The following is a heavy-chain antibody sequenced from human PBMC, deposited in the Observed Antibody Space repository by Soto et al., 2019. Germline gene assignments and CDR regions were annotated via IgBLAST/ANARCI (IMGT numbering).Heavy chain of an antibody. J-gene: IGHJ4*02. Sequence: VQLVESGGDLVKPGGSLRLSCAASGYTFSDYYMSWIRQAPGKGLEWISYIDTSGTKIYYADSVKGRFTITRDNAKNSLYLEMNILRDEDTAVYYCASHYDMWSGYLSPVDYWGQGTLVTVSS. CDR1: GYTFSDYY. V-gene: IGHV3-11*01. D-gene: IGHD3-3*01. CDR3: ASHYDMWSGYLSPVDY. CDR2: IDTSGTKI.